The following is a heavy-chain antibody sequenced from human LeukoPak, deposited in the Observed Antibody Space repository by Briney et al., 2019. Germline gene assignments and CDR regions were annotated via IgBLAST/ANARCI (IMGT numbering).Heavy chain of an antibody. Sequence: GGSLRLSCAASGFTFDDYAMHWVRQAPGKGLEWVSGISWNSGSIGYADSVKGRFTISRDNAKNSLYLQMNSLRAEDTALYYCAKGLRLLWFGEPLDYWGQGTLVTVSS. CDR1: GFTFDDYA. CDR2: ISWNSGSI. D-gene: IGHD3-10*01. V-gene: IGHV3-9*01. J-gene: IGHJ4*02. CDR3: AKGLRLLWFGEPLDY.